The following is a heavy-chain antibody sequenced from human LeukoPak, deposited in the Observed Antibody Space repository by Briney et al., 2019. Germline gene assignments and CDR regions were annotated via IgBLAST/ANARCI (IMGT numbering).Heavy chain of an antibody. V-gene: IGHV1-69*13. Sequence: SVKVSCKASGGTFSSYAISWVRQAPGQGLEWMGGIIPIFGTANYAQKFQGRVTITADESTSTAYMELSSLRSEDTAVYYCARDPYYYDSSGLVEDYWGQGTLVTVSS. CDR3: ARDPYYYDSSGLVEDY. CDR1: GGTFSSYA. J-gene: IGHJ4*02. D-gene: IGHD3-22*01. CDR2: IIPIFGTA.